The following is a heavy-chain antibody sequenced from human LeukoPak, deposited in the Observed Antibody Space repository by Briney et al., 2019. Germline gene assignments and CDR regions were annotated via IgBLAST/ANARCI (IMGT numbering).Heavy chain of an antibody. V-gene: IGHV3-23*01. Sequence: GGSLRLSCAASGFTFSSYAMSWVRQAPGKGLEWVSGISGSGSSTYYADSVKGRFNISRDNSKNMVYLQMNRLRADDTAVYHCAKEGYASSWYRFDCWGQGTLVTVSS. CDR2: ISGSGSST. J-gene: IGHJ4*02. CDR3: AKEGYASSWYRFDC. CDR1: GFTFSSYA. D-gene: IGHD6-13*01.